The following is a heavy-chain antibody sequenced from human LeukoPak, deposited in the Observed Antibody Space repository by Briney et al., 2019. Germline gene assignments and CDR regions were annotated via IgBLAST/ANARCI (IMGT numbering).Heavy chain of an antibody. D-gene: IGHD2-21*02. V-gene: IGHV4-38-2*02. Sequence: SETLSLTCAVSAYSISSAYYWGWIRQPPGKGLEWIGSIYHSGSTDYNPSPKSRVTISVDTSKNQFSLKLRSVTAADTAVYYCARDQAYCGGDCYFDFWGQGTLVTVSS. CDR2: IYHSGST. J-gene: IGHJ4*02. CDR1: AYSISSAYY. CDR3: ARDQAYCGGDCYFDF.